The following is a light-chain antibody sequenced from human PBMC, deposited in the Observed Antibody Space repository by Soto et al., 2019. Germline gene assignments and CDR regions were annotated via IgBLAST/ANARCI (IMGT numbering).Light chain of an antibody. CDR1: SSDVGSYDY. CDR2: KGT. Sequence: QSVLIQPPSVSGSPGQSVTISCTGTSSDVGSYDYVSWYQQHPHRAPQVIIYKGTQRPSGVSNRFSGSTSGNAASLTISALQTDDEADYFCCSSAPESTYVCGTGTKLTVL. J-gene: IGLJ1*01. V-gene: IGLV2-23*01. CDR3: CSSAPESTYV.